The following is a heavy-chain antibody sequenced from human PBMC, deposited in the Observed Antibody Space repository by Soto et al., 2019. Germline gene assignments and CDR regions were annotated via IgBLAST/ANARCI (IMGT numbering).Heavy chain of an antibody. Sequence: QVQLAESGGGVVQPGRSLRLTCAASGFTFSDYGMHWVRQAPGKGLEWVAVILYDESEQHYADSVKGRLTISRDNSKNTLYLQMNSLRTEDTAIYYCAKAIYGDYAPFDFWGQGTLVTVSS. J-gene: IGHJ4*02. CDR2: ILYDESEQ. D-gene: IGHD4-17*01. CDR3: AKAIYGDYAPFDF. V-gene: IGHV3-30*18. CDR1: GFTFSDYG.